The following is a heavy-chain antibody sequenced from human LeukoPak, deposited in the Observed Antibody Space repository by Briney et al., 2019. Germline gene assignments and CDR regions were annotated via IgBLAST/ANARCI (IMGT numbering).Heavy chain of an antibody. Sequence: QPSETLSLTCTVSGGSISSGSHYWTWIRQPAGKGLEWIGSIHSSGNTYYSPSLRGRVTISKDTSRNQFSLKLSSVTAADTAVYYCVRDLGNWDIDYWGQGILVTVSS. D-gene: IGHD7-27*01. V-gene: IGHV4-39*07. CDR1: GGSISSGSHY. CDR3: VRDLGNWDIDY. J-gene: IGHJ4*02. CDR2: IHSSGNT.